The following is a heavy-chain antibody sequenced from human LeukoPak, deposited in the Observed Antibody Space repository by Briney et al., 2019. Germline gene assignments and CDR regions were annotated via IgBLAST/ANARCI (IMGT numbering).Heavy chain of an antibody. D-gene: IGHD1-26*01. CDR3: ARDLGGVGARFDY. V-gene: IGHV4-59*01. J-gene: IGHJ4*02. CDR2: IYYSGGT. CDR1: GGSISSYY. Sequence: PSETLSLTCTVSGGSISSYYWSWIRQPPGKGLEWIGYIYYSGGTNYNPSLKSRVTISVDTSKNQFSLKLSSVTAADTAVYYCARDLGGVGARFDYWGQGTLVTVSS.